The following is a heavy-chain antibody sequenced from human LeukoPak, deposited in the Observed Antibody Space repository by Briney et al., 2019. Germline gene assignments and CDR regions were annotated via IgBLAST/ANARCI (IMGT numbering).Heavy chain of an antibody. CDR1: GFTFNSYS. CDR3: AESMDIVVVPAALDY. J-gene: IGHJ4*02. V-gene: IGHV3-21*04. CDR2: ISRNSDYI. Sequence: GGSLRLSCAASGFTFNSYSMNWVRQAPGKGLEWLSSISRNSDYIYYAGSVKGRFTTSRDNSKNTLYLQMNSLRAEDTAVYYCAESMDIVVVPAALDYWGQGTLVTVSS. D-gene: IGHD2-2*03.